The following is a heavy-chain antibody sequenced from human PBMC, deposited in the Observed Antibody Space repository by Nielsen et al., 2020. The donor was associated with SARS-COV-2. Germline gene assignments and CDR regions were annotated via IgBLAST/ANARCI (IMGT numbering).Heavy chain of an antibody. CDR1: GFQFSSYG. D-gene: IGHD3-10*01. J-gene: IGHJ5*02. V-gene: IGHV3-33*01. Sequence: GGSLRLSCAASGFQFSSYGMHWIRQAPGKGLEWVAVIWFDGTNEKYVESVKGRFTISRDNSKDTLYLQMNRLKPEDTAMYFCARETLDHTSSFVDHWGQGTLVTVSS. CDR3: ARETLDHTSSFVDH. CDR2: IWFDGTNE.